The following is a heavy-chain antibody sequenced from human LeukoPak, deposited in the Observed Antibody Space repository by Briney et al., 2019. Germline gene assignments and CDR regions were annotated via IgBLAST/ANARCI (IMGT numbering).Heavy chain of an antibody. V-gene: IGHV1-46*01. D-gene: IGHD3-10*01. CDR1: GYTFTSYY. Sequence: ASVKVSCKASGYTFTSYYMHWVRQVPGQGLEWMGIINPSGGSTSYAQKFQGRVTITADKSTSTAYMELSSLRSEDTAVYYCARFRPYGSGSYAFDYWGQGTLVTVSS. CDR2: INPSGGST. CDR3: ARFRPYGSGSYAFDY. J-gene: IGHJ4*02.